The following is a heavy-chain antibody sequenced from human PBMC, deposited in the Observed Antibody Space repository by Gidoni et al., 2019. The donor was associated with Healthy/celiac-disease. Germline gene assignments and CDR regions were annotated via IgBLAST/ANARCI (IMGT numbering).Heavy chain of an antibody. D-gene: IGHD5-12*01. CDR3: ARDPRNSGYDFFAFDI. V-gene: IGHV3-48*01. CDR2: ISSSSSTI. CDR1: GFTFSSYS. J-gene: IGHJ3*02. Sequence: EVQLVESGGGLVQPGGSLRLSCAASGFTFSSYSMNWVRQAPGKGLEWVSYISSSSSTIYYADSVKGRFTISRDNAKNSLYLQMNSLRAEDTAVYYCARDPRNSGYDFFAFDIWGQGTMVTVSS.